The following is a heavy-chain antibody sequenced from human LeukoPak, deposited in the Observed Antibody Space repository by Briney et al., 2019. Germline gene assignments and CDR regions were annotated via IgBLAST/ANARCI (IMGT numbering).Heavy chain of an antibody. V-gene: IGHV5-51*01. D-gene: IGHD3-22*01. Sequence: GESLQISCKGSGYSFTSYWIGWVRQMPGKGLEWMGIIYPGDSDTRYSPSFQGQVTISADKSISTAYLQWCSLKASDTAMYYCARRYDSSGYAFDYWGQGTLVTVSS. CDR3: ARRYDSSGYAFDY. CDR1: GYSFTSYW. CDR2: IYPGDSDT. J-gene: IGHJ4*02.